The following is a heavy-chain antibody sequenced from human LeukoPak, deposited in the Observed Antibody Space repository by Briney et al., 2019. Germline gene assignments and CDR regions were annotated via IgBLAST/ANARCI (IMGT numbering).Heavy chain of an antibody. CDR3: AKFYYGDRKNADY. J-gene: IGHJ4*02. CDR2: ISGSGGST. V-gene: IGHV3-23*01. Sequence: GGSLRLSCAASRFTFSSYAMSWVRQAPGKGLEWVSAISGSGGSTYYADSVKGRFTISRDNSKNTLYLQMNSLRAEDTAVYYCAKFYYGDRKNADYWGQGTLVTVSS. D-gene: IGHD4-17*01. CDR1: RFTFSSYA.